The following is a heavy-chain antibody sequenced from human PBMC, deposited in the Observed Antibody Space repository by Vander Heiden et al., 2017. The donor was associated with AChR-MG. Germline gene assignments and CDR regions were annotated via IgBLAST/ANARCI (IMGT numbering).Heavy chain of an antibody. Sequence: EVQLVESGGGLVQPGRSLRLSCAASGFTFDDYAMHWVRQAPGKGLEWVSGISWNSGSIGYADSVKGRFTISRDNAKNSLYLQMNSLRAEDTALYYCAKAGAGSGWYFGYWGQGTLVTVSS. D-gene: IGHD6-19*01. CDR1: GFTFDDYA. CDR2: ISWNSGSI. CDR3: AKAGAGSGWYFGY. J-gene: IGHJ4*02. V-gene: IGHV3-9*01.